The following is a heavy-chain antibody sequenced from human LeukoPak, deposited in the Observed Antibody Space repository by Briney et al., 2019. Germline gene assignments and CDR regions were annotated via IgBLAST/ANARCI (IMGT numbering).Heavy chain of an antibody. V-gene: IGHV1-46*01. CDR3: ARDNAYDSIAAAGFGRTRYYYYYGMDV. J-gene: IGHJ6*02. Sequence: GASVKVSCKASGYTFTSYYMHWVRQAPGQGLEWMGIINPSGGSTSYAQKFQGRVTMTRDTSTSTVYMELSSLRSEDTAVYYCARDNAYDSIAAAGFGRTRYYYYYGMDVWGQGTTVTVSS. D-gene: IGHD6-13*01. CDR2: INPSGGST. CDR1: GYTFTSYY.